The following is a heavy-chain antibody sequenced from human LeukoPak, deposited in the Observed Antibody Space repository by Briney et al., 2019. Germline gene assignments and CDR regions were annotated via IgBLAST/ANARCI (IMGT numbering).Heavy chain of an antibody. CDR1: GFTFSSYS. V-gene: IGHV3-21*01. J-gene: IGHJ5*02. Sequence: GGSLRLSCAASGFTFSSYSMNWVRQPPGKGLEWVSSISSSSSYIYYAASVNGRFTISRDNTKNSLFLQMNSLRAEDTAVYYCARDLSSVYATNWFDPWGQGTLVTVSS. D-gene: IGHD2-8*01. CDR2: ISSSSSYI. CDR3: ARDLSSVYATNWFDP.